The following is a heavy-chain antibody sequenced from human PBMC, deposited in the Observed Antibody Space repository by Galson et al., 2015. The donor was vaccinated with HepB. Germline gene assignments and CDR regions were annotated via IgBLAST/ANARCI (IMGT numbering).Heavy chain of an antibody. CDR3: ARDVRYAFEM. CDR2: ISANSGNT. D-gene: IGHD3-10*02. Sequence: QPGAEVKKPGESLRIPCKASGYTFTRNGISWVRQAPGQGLEWMGWISANSGNTNYAQKFQDRVTMTTETSTSTAYMELRSLTSDDTAVYYCARDVRYAFEMWGQGTMVTVSS. V-gene: IGHV1-18*01. J-gene: IGHJ3*02. CDR1: GYTFTRNG.